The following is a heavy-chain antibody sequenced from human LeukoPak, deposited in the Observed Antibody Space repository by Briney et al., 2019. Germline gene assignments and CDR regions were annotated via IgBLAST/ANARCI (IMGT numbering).Heavy chain of an antibody. J-gene: IGHJ6*04. V-gene: IGHV3-30*18. CDR1: GFTFSSYG. D-gene: IGHD3-10*01. CDR2: ISYDGSNK. CDR3: AKDRSMVRGVPPGGMDV. Sequence: PGRSLRLSCAASGFTFSSYGMHWVRQAPGKGLEWVAVISYDGSNKYYADSVKGRFTISRDNSKNTLYLQMNSLRAEDTAVYHCAKDRSMVRGVPPGGMDVWGKGTTVTVSS.